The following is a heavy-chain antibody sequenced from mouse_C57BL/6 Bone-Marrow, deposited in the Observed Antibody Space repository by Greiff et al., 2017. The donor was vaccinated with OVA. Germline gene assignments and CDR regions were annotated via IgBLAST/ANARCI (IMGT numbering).Heavy chain of an antibody. CDR3: ASRYDYDVPYFDY. CDR1: GYTFTSYW. D-gene: IGHD2-4*01. V-gene: IGHV1-64*01. J-gene: IGHJ2*01. CDR2: IHPNSGST. Sequence: QVQLQQPGAELVKPGASVKLSCKASGYTFTSYWMHWVKQRPGQGLEWIGMIHPNSGSTNYNEKFKSKATLTVDKSSSTAYMQLSSLTSEDSAVYYCASRYDYDVPYFDYWGQGTTRTVSS.